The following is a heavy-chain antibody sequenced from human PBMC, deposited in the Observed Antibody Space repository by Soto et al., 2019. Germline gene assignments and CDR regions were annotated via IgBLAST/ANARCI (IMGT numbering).Heavy chain of an antibody. V-gene: IGHV4-59*01. D-gene: IGHD3-10*01. Sequence: SETLSLTCTVSGGSISSYYWSWIRQPPGKGLEWIGYIYYSGSTNYNPSLTSRVTISVDTSANHFSLKLSSVTAADTAVYYCAKDRNPSQLSFWGRGTLVIVSS. CDR1: GGSISSYY. CDR3: AKDRNPSQLSF. J-gene: IGHJ4*02. CDR2: IYYSGST.